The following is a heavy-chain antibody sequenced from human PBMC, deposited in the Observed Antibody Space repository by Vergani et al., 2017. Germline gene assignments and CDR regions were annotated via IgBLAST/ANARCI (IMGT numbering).Heavy chain of an antibody. J-gene: IGHJ6*02. CDR3: ASLYSGYDYDYYYYGMDV. CDR1: GGTFSSYA. V-gene: IGHV1-69*15. D-gene: IGHD5-12*01. CDR2: IIPIFGTA. Sequence: QVQLVQSGAVVKKPGSSVKVSCKASGGTFSSYAISWVRQAPGQGLEWMGRIIPIFGTANYAQKFQGRVTITADESTSTAYMELSSLRSEDTAVYYCASLYSGYDYDYYYYGMDVWGQGTTVTVSS.